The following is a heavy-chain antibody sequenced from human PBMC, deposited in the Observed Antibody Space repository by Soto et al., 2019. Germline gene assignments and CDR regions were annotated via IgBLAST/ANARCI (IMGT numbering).Heavy chain of an antibody. D-gene: IGHD2-2*01. V-gene: IGHV1-18*01. Sequence: ASVKVSCKASGYTFTSYGISWVRQAPGQGLEWMGWISAYNGNTNYAQKLQGRVTMTTDTSTSTAYMELRSLRSEDTAVYYCAKKLPEAGAHFAFDIWGHGTMVTVSS. CDR3: AKKLPEAGAHFAFDI. CDR2: ISAYNGNT. J-gene: IGHJ3*02. CDR1: GYTFTSYG.